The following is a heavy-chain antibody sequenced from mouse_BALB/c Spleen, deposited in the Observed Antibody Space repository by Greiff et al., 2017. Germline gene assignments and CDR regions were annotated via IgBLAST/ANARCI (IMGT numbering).Heavy chain of an antibody. V-gene: IGHV5-6-3*01. Sequence: DVQLVESGGGLVQPGGSLKLSCAASGFTFSSYGMSWVRQTPDKRLELVATINSNGGSIYYPDSVKGRFTISRDNAKNTLYLQMSSLKSEDTAMYYCARGYDYDDLAWFAYWGQGTLVTVSA. CDR2: INSNGGSI. D-gene: IGHD2-4*01. J-gene: IGHJ3*01. CDR3: ARGYDYDDLAWFAY. CDR1: GFTFSSYG.